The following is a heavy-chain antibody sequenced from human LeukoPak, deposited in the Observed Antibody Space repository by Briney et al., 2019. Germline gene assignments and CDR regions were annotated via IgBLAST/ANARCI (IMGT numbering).Heavy chain of an antibody. CDR2: ISSSSSYI. CDR1: GFTFSSYS. CDR3: ARDESRGNLVTAPDY. Sequence: GGSLRLSCAASGFTFSSYSMNWVRQAPGKGLEWVSSISSSSSYIYYADSVKGRFTISRDNAKNSLYLQMNSLRAEDTAVYYCARDESRGNLVTAPDYWGQGTLVTVSS. J-gene: IGHJ4*02. D-gene: IGHD2-21*02. V-gene: IGHV3-21*01.